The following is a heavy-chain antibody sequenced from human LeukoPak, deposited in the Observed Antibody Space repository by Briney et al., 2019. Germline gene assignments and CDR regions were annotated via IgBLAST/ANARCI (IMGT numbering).Heavy chain of an antibody. Sequence: GASVKVSCKASGYTFTSYDINWVRQATGQGLEWMGWMNPNSGNTGYAQKFQGRVTITRNTSISTAYMELSSLRSEDTAVYYCARVNYYGSGSYDYYYYMDVWGKGTTVTVSS. J-gene: IGHJ6*03. V-gene: IGHV1-8*03. CDR2: MNPNSGNT. CDR1: GYTFTSYD. CDR3: ARVNYYGSGSYDYYYYMDV. D-gene: IGHD3-10*01.